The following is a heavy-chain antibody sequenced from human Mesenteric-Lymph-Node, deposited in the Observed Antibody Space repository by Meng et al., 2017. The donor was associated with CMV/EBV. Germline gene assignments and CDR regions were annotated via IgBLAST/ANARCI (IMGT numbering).Heavy chain of an antibody. V-gene: IGHV3-30*04. Sequence: GESLKISCAASGFTFSSYAMHWVRQAPGKGLEWVAVISYDGSNKYYADSVKGRFTISRDNSKNTLYLQMNSLRAEDTAVYYCARAGGATTAYYFDYWGQGTLVTVSS. CDR3: ARAGGATTAYYFDY. J-gene: IGHJ4*02. CDR2: ISYDGSNK. D-gene: IGHD5-24*01. CDR1: GFTFSSYA.